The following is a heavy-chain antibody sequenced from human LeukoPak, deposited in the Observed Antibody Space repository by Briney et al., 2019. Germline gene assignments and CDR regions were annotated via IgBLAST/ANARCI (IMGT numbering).Heavy chain of an antibody. V-gene: IGHV1-18*01. J-gene: IGHJ4*02. CDR3: ARNYDSSKDGNDY. Sequence: ASVKVSCKASVYRFTSYSISWVRQAPGQGLEWVGWISSYNGKTNYGKNVQGRVTMTTDTSTSTAYMELRSLRSDDTAIYYCARNYDSSKDGNDYWGQGTLVTVSS. CDR1: VYRFTSYS. CDR2: ISSYNGKT. D-gene: IGHD3-22*01.